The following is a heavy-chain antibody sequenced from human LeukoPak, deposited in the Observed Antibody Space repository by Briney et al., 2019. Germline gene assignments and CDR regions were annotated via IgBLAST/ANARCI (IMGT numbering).Heavy chain of an antibody. CDR3: VKDRDFWSGLDV. CDR1: GFFLDDYG. D-gene: IGHD3-3*01. Sequence: PGGSLRLSCAASGFFLDDYGMHWVRQVQEKGLEWVSGISWQSNTRKYADSVRGRFTVSRDNAKNSLYLQMNSLKLEDTALYYCVKDRDFWSGLDVWGQGTMVTVS. CDR2: ISWQSNTR. V-gene: IGHV3-9*01. J-gene: IGHJ6*02.